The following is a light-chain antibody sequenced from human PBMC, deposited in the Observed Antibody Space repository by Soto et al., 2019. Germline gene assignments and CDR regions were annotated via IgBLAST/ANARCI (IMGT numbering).Light chain of an antibody. Sequence: QSALTQPPSASGAPGQAVTISCSGSSSNIAKNYVYWYQHVPGAAPKLLIYREHKRPSGVPARFSASKSGTSASLAISGVRPEDEAGYYCAVFDDGLTCLFGGGTKVTVL. J-gene: IGLJ3*02. CDR3: AVFDDGLTCL. V-gene: IGLV1-47*01. CDR1: SSNIAKNY. CDR2: REH.